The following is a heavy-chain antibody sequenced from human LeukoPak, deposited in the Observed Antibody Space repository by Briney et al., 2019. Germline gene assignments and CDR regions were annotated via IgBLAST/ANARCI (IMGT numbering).Heavy chain of an antibody. CDR2: IIPILGIA. D-gene: IGHD3-10*01. CDR1: GGTFSSYA. V-gene: IGHV1-69*04. CDR3: ARDTPYYGSGSFLARPADY. Sequence: SVEVSCKASGGTFSSYAISWVRQAPGQGLEWMGRIIPILGIANYAQKFRGRVTIIADKSTSTAYMELSSLRSEDTAVYYCARDTPYYGSGSFLARPADYWGQGTLVTVSS. J-gene: IGHJ4*02.